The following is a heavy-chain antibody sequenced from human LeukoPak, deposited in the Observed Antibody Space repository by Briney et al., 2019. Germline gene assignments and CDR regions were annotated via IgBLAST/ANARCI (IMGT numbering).Heavy chain of an antibody. CDR2: MNPNSGNT. CDR1: GYTFTSYD. D-gene: IGHD3-10*01. J-gene: IGHJ5*02. Sequence: GASVKVSCKASGYTFTSYDINWVRQATGQGLEWMGWMNPNSGNTGYAQKFQGRVTITRNTSISTAYMELSSLRSEDTAAYYCARGLWFGERDWFDPWGQGTLVTVSS. V-gene: IGHV1-8*03. CDR3: ARGLWFGERDWFDP.